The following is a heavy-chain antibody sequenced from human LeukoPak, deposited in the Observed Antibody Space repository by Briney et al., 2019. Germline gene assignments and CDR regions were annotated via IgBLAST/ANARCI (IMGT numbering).Heavy chain of an antibody. Sequence: ASVRVSSTASGYTFTGYYMHWVRQAPGQGLEWMGWINPNSGGTNYAQKFQGRVTMTRDTSISTAYMELSRLRSDDTAVYYCARDRSFDYWGQGTLVTVSS. CDR3: ARDRSFDY. CDR1: GYTFTGYY. V-gene: IGHV1-2*02. J-gene: IGHJ4*02. CDR2: INPNSGGT.